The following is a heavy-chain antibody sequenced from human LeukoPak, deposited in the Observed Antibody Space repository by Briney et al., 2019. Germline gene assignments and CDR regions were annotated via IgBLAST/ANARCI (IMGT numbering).Heavy chain of an antibody. Sequence: GGSLRLSCAASGFTFSSYGMHWVRQAPGKGLEWVAVISYDGSNKYYADSVKGRFTISRDNSKNTLYLQMNSLRAEDTAVYYCAKENKDAFDIWGQGQWSPSLQ. CDR2: ISYDGSNK. CDR1: GFTFSSYG. D-gene: IGHD1/OR15-1a*01. J-gene: IGHJ3*02. CDR3: AKENKDAFDI. V-gene: IGHV3-30*18.